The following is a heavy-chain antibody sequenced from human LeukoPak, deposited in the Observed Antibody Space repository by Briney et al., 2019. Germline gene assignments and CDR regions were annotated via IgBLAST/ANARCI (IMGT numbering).Heavy chain of an antibody. D-gene: IGHD3-10*01. CDR3: AKTNSGYYYYYGMDV. Sequence: GGSLRLSCAASGFTFSSYAMSWVRQAPGKGLEWVSAIGGSGGSTYYADSVKGRFTISRDNSKNTLYLQMNSLRAEDTAVYYCAKTNSGYYYYYGMDVWGQGTTVTVSS. V-gene: IGHV3-23*01. CDR1: GFTFSSYA. J-gene: IGHJ6*02. CDR2: IGGSGGST.